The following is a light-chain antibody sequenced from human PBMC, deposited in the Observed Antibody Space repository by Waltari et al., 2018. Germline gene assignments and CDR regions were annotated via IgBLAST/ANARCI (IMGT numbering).Light chain of an antibody. V-gene: IGLV7-46*01. CDR1: SGTVTSALY. Sequence: QAVVTQEPSLTVSPGGTVTLTCDSSSGTVTSALYPYWFQQKPGQAPRTLIYVTNNKHSWTPARFSGSLLGGKAALTLSGAQPEDEADYYCLLSYTGSRVFGPGTKVTVL. CDR2: VTN. J-gene: IGLJ1*01. CDR3: LLSYTGSRV.